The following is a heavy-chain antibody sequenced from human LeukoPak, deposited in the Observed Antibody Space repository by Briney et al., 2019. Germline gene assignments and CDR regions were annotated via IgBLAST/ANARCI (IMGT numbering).Heavy chain of an antibody. V-gene: IGHV4-34*01. Sequence: PSETLSLTCAVYGGSSSGYYWSWIRQPPGKGLEWIGEINHSGSTNYNPSLKSRVTISVDTSKHQFSLKLSSVTAADTAVYYCARGLLTGYSSSWYVGSYNWFDPWGQGTLVTVSS. CDR1: GGSSSGYY. CDR2: INHSGST. J-gene: IGHJ5*02. CDR3: ARGLLTGYSSSWYVGSYNWFDP. D-gene: IGHD6-13*01.